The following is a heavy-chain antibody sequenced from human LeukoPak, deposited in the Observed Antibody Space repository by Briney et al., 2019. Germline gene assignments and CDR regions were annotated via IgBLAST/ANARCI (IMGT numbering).Heavy chain of an antibody. J-gene: IGHJ4*02. Sequence: PGGSLRLSCAASGFTFSSYAMHCVRQAPGKGLEWGAVISYDGSNKYYADSVKGRFTISRDNSKNTLYLQMNSLRAEDTAVYYCANSEDYGDYYFDYWGQGTLVTVSS. D-gene: IGHD4-17*01. CDR3: ANSEDYGDYYFDY. V-gene: IGHV3-30*01. CDR1: GFTFSSYA. CDR2: ISYDGSNK.